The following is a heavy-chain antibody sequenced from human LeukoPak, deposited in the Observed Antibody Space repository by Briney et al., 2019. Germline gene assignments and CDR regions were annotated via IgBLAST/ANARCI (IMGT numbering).Heavy chain of an antibody. CDR3: ARDVFGEVQFDY. CDR1: GFTVSSNY. D-gene: IGHD1-1*01. J-gene: IGHJ4*02. Sequence: QSGGSLRLSCAASGFTVSSNYMSWVRQAPGKGLEWVSVIYSGGSTYYADSVKGRFTISRDNSKNTLYLQMNSLRAEDTAVYYCARDVFGEVQFDYWGQGTLVTVSS. CDR2: IYSGGST. V-gene: IGHV3-66*02.